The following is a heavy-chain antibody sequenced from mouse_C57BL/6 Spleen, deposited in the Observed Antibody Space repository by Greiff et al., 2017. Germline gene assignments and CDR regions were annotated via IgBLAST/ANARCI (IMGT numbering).Heavy chain of an antibody. J-gene: IGHJ3*01. CDR2: ISSGGDYI. CDR1: GFTFSSYA. V-gene: IGHV5-9-1*02. Sequence: EVKVVESGEGLVKPGGSLKLSCAASGFTFSSYAMSWVRQTPVKRLEWVAYISSGGDYIYYADTVKGRFTISRDNARNTLYLQMSSLKSEDTAMYYCTRDLYDYDEFAYWGQGTLVTVSA. D-gene: IGHD2-4*01. CDR3: TRDLYDYDEFAY.